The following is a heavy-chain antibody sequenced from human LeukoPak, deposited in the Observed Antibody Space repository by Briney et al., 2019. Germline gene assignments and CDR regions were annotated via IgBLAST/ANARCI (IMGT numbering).Heavy chain of an antibody. CDR3: ASRSTKYQLRFPDAFDI. Sequence: GGSLRLSCAASGFTVSSNYMSWVRQAPGKGLEWASVIYSGGSTYYADSVKGRFTISRDNSKNTLYLQMNSLRAEDTAVYYCASRSTKYQLRFPDAFDIWGQGTMVTVSS. D-gene: IGHD2-2*01. CDR1: GFTVSSNY. CDR2: IYSGGST. V-gene: IGHV3-53*01. J-gene: IGHJ3*02.